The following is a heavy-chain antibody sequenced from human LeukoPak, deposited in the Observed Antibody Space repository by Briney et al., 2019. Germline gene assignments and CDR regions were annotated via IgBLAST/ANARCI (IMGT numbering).Heavy chain of an antibody. J-gene: IGHJ4*02. CDR1: GFTFGDYA. CDR3: TRAPNSLKETYFDS. CDR2: IRSKAYGGTT. D-gene: IGHD4-23*01. Sequence: GGSLRLSCTASGFTFGDYAMSWVRQAPGKGLEWVGFIRSKAYGGTTEYAASVKGRFTISRDDSKSIAYLQMNSLKTEDTAVYYCTRAPNSLKETYFDSWGQGKLVTVSS. V-gene: IGHV3-49*04.